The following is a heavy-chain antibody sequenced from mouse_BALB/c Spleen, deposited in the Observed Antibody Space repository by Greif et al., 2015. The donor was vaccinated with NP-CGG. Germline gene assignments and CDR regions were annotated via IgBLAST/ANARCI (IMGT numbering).Heavy chain of an antibody. D-gene: IGHD2-4*01. CDR1: GFSLTSYG. J-gene: IGHJ3*01. CDR3: AKGRSTMITTFAY. CDR2: IWRGGST. V-gene: IGHV2-5-1*01. Sequence: QVQLQQSGPSLVQPSQSLSITCTVPGFSLTSYGVHWVRQSPGKGLEWLGVIWRGGSTDYNAAFMPRLSITKDNSKSQVFFKMNSLQADDTAIYYCAKGRSTMITTFAYWGQGTLVTVSA.